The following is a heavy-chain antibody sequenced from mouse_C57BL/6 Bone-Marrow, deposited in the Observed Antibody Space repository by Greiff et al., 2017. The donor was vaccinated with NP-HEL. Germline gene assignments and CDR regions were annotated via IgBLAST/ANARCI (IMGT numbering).Heavy chain of an antibody. V-gene: IGHV1-5*01. CDR1: GYTFTSYW. Sequence: EVQLQQSGTVLARPGASVKMSCKTSGYTFTSYWMHWVKQRPGQGLEWIGAIYPGNSDTSYNQKFKGKAKLTAVTSASTAYMELSSLTNEDSAVYYCTRSDYYGSSEDYYAMDYWGQGTSVTVSS. J-gene: IGHJ4*01. D-gene: IGHD1-1*01. CDR2: IYPGNSDT. CDR3: TRSDYYGSSEDYYAMDY.